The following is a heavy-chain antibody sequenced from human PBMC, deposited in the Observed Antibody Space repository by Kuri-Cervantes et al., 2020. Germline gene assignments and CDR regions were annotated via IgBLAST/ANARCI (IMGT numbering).Heavy chain of an antibody. CDR1: GGSISSYY. J-gene: IGHJ6*02. CDR2: IYYSGST. CDR3: ARAQNYYGMDV. Sequence: ESLKISCTVSGGSISSYYWGWIRQPPGKVLEWIGYIYYSGSTNYNPSLKSRVTITVDTSKNQFSLKLSSVTAEDTAVYFCARAQNYYGMDVWGQGTTVTVSS. V-gene: IGHV4-59*01.